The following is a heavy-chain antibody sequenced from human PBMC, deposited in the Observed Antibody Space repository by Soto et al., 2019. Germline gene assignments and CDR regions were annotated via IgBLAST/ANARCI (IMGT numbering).Heavy chain of an antibody. CDR1: GFTFNNYA. CDR2: ISGGGDTT. D-gene: IGHD3-10*01. V-gene: IGHV3-23*01. J-gene: IGHJ4*02. Sequence: EVQLLESGGGLVQPGGSLRLSCAASGFTFNNYAMTWVRQAPGKGLEWVPAISGGGDTTSYADPVKGGFTVSRDGSKNTLYLQMSSLRAEDTALYYCAKGRGGSGSLTPRVDFWGQGTLVTVSS. CDR3: AKGRGGSGSLTPRVDF.